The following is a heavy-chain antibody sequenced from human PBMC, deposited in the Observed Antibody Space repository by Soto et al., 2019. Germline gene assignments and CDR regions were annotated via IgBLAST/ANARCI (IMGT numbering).Heavy chain of an antibody. CDR2: INPSGGST. V-gene: IGHV1-46*03. CDR3: ARVGYDILTGYLARGYYYYGMDV. CDR1: GYTFTSYY. D-gene: IGHD3-9*01. Sequence: ASVKVSCKASGYTFTSYYMHWVRQAPGQGLEWMGIINPSGGSTSYAQKFQGRVTMTRDTSTSTVYMELSSLRSEDTAVYYCARVGYDILTGYLARGYYYYGMDVWGQGTTVTVS. J-gene: IGHJ6*02.